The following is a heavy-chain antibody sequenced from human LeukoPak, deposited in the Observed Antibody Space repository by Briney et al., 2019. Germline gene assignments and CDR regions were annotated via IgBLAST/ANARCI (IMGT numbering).Heavy chain of an antibody. CDR1: GYSFTSYW. CDR3: ARRLRMTTVTKDYFDY. V-gene: IGHV5-51*01. J-gene: IGHJ4*02. Sequence: GESLKISCTGSGYSFTSYWIGWVRQLPGKGLEWMGIIYPGDSDTRYSPSFQGQVTISADKSISTAYLQWSSLKASDTAMDYCARRLRMTTVTKDYFDYWGQGTLVTVSS. CDR2: IYPGDSDT. D-gene: IGHD4-11*01.